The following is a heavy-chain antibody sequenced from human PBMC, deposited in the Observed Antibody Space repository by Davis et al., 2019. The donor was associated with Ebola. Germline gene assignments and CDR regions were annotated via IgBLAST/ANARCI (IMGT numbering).Heavy chain of an antibody. D-gene: IGHD5-18*01. CDR3: ARPVSPGYTYGYYYYDMDV. CDR1: GGSISSSTYY. CDR2: IYNSGST. Sequence: MPSETLSLTCAVSGGSISSSTYYWGWIRQPPGKGLEWIGSIYNSGSTYYNPSLESRVTISVDTSKNQLSLKLTYLTATDTALYYCARPVSPGYTYGYYYYDMDVWGQGTTVTVSS. J-gene: IGHJ6*02. V-gene: IGHV4-39*01.